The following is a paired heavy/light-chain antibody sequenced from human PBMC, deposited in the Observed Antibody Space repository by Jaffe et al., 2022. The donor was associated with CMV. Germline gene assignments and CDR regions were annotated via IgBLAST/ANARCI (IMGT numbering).Light chain of an antibody. J-gene: IGKJ2*01. CDR3: QQYGSSRYT. Sequence: EIVLTQSPGTLSLSPGERATLSCRASQSVSSSYLAWYQQKPGQAPRLLIYGASSRATGIPDRFSGSGSGTDFTLTISRLEPEDFAVYYCQQYGSSRYTFGQGTKLEIK. CDR1: QSVSSSY. V-gene: IGKV3-20*01. CDR2: GAS.
Heavy chain of an antibody. CDR1: GFTFSSYS. CDR2: ISSSSSTI. D-gene: IGHD3-10*01. J-gene: IGHJ4*02. Sequence: EVQLVESGGGLVQPGGSLRLSCAASGFTFSSYSMNWVRQAPGKGLEWVSYISSSSSTIYYADSVKGRFTISRDNAKNSLYLQMNSLRDEDTAVYYCARDKEGLLWFGEKGPKVPLDYWGQGTLVTVSS. V-gene: IGHV3-48*02. CDR3: ARDKEGLLWFGEKGPKVPLDY.